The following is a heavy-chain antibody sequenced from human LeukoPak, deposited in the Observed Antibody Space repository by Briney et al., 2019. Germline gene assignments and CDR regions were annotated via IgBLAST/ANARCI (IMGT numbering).Heavy chain of an antibody. CDR3: ARDSNNYDSSGYSAPGGY. CDR2: MLYDGSNK. CDR1: GFTFSNHW. D-gene: IGHD3-22*01. J-gene: IGHJ4*02. Sequence: GGSLRLSCAASGFTFSNHWMSWVRQAPGKGLEWVALMLYDGSNKYYADSVKGRFTISRDSSKNTLHLQMNSLRTDDTAVYYCARDSNNYDSSGYSAPGGYWGQGTLVTVSS. V-gene: IGHV3-30*03.